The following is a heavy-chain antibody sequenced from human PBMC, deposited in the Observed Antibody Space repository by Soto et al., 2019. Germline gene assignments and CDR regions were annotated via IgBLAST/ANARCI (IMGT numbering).Heavy chain of an antibody. D-gene: IGHD3-10*01. J-gene: IGHJ4*02. CDR2: INAGNGNT. V-gene: IGHV1-3*01. CDR1: GYTFTSYA. CDR3: ARGLGGPGSYSYY. Sequence: QVQLVQSGAEVKKPGASVKVSCKASGYTFTSYAIHWVRQAPGQRLEWMGWINAGNGNTKYSQKFQGRVTITRDTSASTAYMELSSLRFEDMTVYYCARGLGGPGSYSYYWGQGTLVTVCS.